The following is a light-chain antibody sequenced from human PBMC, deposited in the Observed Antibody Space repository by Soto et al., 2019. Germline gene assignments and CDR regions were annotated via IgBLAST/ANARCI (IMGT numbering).Light chain of an antibody. J-gene: IGKJ1*01. CDR2: GAS. CDR3: QQYGSS. Sequence: EIVLTQSPGTLSLSPGERATLSCRASQSVSSSYLAWYQQKPGQAPRLLIYGASSRSTGIPDRFSGSGSGTDFTLTNSRLEPEDFAVYYCQQYGSSFGQGTKVEIK. CDR1: QSVSSSY. V-gene: IGKV3-20*01.